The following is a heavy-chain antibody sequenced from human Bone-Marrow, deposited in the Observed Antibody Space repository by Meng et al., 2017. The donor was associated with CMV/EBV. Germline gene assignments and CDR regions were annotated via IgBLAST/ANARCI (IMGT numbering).Heavy chain of an antibody. J-gene: IGHJ6*02. V-gene: IGHV3-11*04. CDR1: GFTFSDYY. Sequence: GGSLRLSCAASGFTFSDYYMSWIRQAPGKGLEWVSYISSSDSTIYYADSVKGRFTISRDNAKNSLYLQMNSLRAEDTAVYYCARALDSSGWSYYYYYGMDVWGQGTTVTVSS. D-gene: IGHD6-19*01. CDR3: ARALDSSGWSYYYYYGMDV. CDR2: ISSSDSTI.